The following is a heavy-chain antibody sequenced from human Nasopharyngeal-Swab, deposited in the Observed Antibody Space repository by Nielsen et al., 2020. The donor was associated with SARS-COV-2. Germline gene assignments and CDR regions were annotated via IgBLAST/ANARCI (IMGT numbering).Heavy chain of an antibody. V-gene: IGHV1-46*01. CDR1: GYTFTSYY. J-gene: IGHJ4*02. D-gene: IGHD3-16*01. Sequence: ASVKVSCKASGYTFTSYYMHWVRQAPGQGLEWMGIINPSGGSTSYAQKFQGRVTMTRDTSTSTVYMELSSLRSADTALYYCARDWARGGSSLGYWGQGTLVTVSS. CDR3: ARDWARGGSSLGY. CDR2: INPSGGST.